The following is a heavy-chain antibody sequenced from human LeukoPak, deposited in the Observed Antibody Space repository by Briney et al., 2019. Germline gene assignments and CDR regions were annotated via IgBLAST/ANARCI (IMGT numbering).Heavy chain of an antibody. CDR3: ARVCGSAANFRLCGFDI. D-gene: IGHD3-10*01. V-gene: IGHV4-4*07. Sequence: SETLSLTCTVSGDPFNKYFWNWIRQPAGKGLEWIGRIDSVGSTNYSPSLKSRVTMLVDTSKNEFSLKLTSVTAADTAVYYCARVCGSAANFRLCGFDIWGQGTVVTVSS. CDR1: GDPFNKYF. J-gene: IGHJ3*02. CDR2: IDSVGST.